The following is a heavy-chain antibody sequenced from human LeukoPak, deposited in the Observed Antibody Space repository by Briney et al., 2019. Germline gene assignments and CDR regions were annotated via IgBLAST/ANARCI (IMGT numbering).Heavy chain of an antibody. CDR3: AKSRYSSSWYIDY. J-gene: IGHJ4*02. D-gene: IGHD6-13*01. CDR1: GFTFSSYG. V-gene: IGHV3-30*18. CDR2: ISFDGSNK. Sequence: PGGSLRLSCAASGFTFSSYGMHWVRQAPGKGLEWVAVISFDGSNKYYADSVKGRFTISRDNSKNTLYLQMNSLRAEDTAVYYCAKSRYSSSWYIDYWGQGTLVTVCS.